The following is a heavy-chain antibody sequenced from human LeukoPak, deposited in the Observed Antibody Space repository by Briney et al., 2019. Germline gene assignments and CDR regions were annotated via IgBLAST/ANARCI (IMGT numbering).Heavy chain of an antibody. CDR2: IYYSGST. CDR3: ASSGYDPYYYYGMDV. CDR1: GGSISSYY. D-gene: IGHD5-12*01. V-gene: IGHV4-59*01. Sequence: SETLSLTCTVSGGSISSYYWSWIRQPPGKGLEWIGCIYYSGSTNYNPSLKSRVTISVDTSKNQFSLKLSSVTAADTAVYYCASSGYDPYYYYGMDVWGRGTLVTVSS. J-gene: IGHJ6*02.